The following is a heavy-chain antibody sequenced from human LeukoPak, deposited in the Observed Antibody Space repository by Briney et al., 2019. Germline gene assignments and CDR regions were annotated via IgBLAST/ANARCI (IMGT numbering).Heavy chain of an antibody. Sequence: SVKVSCKASGGTFSSYAISWVRQAPGQGLEWMGGIIPIFGTANYAQKFQGRVTITADESTSTAYMELSSLRSEDTAVYYCARESQKQGGYYYYYMDVWGKGTTVTISS. CDR3: ARESQKQGGYYYYYMDV. V-gene: IGHV1-69*13. CDR2: IIPIFGTA. J-gene: IGHJ6*03. D-gene: IGHD1-26*01. CDR1: GGTFSSYA.